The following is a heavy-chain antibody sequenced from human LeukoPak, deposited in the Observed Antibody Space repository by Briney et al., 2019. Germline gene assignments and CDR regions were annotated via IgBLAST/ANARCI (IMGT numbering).Heavy chain of an antibody. V-gene: IGHV1-18*01. Sequence: GASVKVSCKASGYIFTNYGISRVRQAPGQGLEWMGWINTYNGNTNYAQRFQGGVTMTTDTSTSTAYMELRSLRSDDTAVYYCARVVRYTALAYFDYWGQGTLVTVSS. D-gene: IGHD5-18*01. CDR3: ARVVRYTALAYFDY. J-gene: IGHJ4*02. CDR2: INTYNGNT. CDR1: GYIFTNYG.